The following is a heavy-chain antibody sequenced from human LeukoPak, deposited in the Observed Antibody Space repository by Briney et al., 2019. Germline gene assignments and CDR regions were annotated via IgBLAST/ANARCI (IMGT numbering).Heavy chain of an antibody. CDR1: GFTLNIYA. D-gene: IGHD6-13*01. V-gene: IGHV3-23*01. Sequence: GGSLRLSCAASGFTLNIYAVNWVRQAPGRGLDWVSSLTGSGRDTYYTDSVKGRFTISRDNSKNTLYLQMNSLRPDDTAVYYSSKIAATDPIDFWGQRTLATVSS. CDR2: LTGSGRDT. CDR3: SKIAATDPIDF. J-gene: IGHJ4*02.